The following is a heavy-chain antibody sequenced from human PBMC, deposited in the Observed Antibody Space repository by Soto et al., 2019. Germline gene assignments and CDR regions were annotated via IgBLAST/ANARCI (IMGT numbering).Heavy chain of an antibody. D-gene: IGHD3-22*01. V-gene: IGHV3-9*01. CDR2: ISWNSGII. CDR3: TKDTHSPSGYFEACDV. J-gene: IGHJ3*01. Sequence: EAQLVESGGGLVQPGKSLRISCVASGFTFDDHTMHWVRQAPGRGLEWVSCISWNSGIIGYADSVKGRFTISRDNAKNSLYLRIDSLRPEDTAVYYCTKDTHSPSGYFEACDVCGQGTKVTVSS. CDR1: GFTFDDHT.